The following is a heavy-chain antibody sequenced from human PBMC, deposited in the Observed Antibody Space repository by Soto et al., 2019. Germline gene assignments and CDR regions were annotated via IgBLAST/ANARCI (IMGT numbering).Heavy chain of an antibody. J-gene: IGHJ6*02. Sequence: GGSLRLSCSASGFTFSSYAMHWVRQAPGKGLEYVSAISSNGGSTYYADSVKGRFTISRDNSKNTLYLQMSSLRAEDTAMYYCVKGTYYYGSGSPYYYYYGMDVWGQGTTVTSP. CDR2: ISSNGGST. CDR3: VKGTYYYGSGSPYYYYYGMDV. D-gene: IGHD3-10*01. V-gene: IGHV3-64D*08. CDR1: GFTFSSYA.